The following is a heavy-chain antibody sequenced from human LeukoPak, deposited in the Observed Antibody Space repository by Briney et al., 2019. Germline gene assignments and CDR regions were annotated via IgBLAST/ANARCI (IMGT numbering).Heavy chain of an antibody. CDR2: INSDGSST. Sequence: GRSLRLSCAASGFTFSSYWMHWVRQAPGKGLVWVSRINSDGSSTNYADFVKGRFTISRDNAKNTLYLQMNSLRAEDTAVYYCARGVLQGGGFDYWGQGTLVTVSS. J-gene: IGHJ4*02. D-gene: IGHD3-10*01. CDR1: GFTFSSYW. V-gene: IGHV3-74*01. CDR3: ARGVLQGGGFDY.